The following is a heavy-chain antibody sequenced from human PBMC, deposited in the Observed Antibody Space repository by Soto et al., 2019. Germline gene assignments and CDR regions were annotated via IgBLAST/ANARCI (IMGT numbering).Heavy chain of an antibody. CDR3: AKHRIVVVITTFNAFDI. V-gene: IGHV3-23*01. CDR1: GFTFSSYA. J-gene: IGHJ3*02. Sequence: PGGSLRLSCAASGFTFSSYAVSWVRQAPGKGLEWVSAISGSGGSTYYADSVKGRFTISRDNSKNTLYLQMNSLRAEDTAVYYCAKHRIVVVITTFNAFDIWGQGTMVTVSS. D-gene: IGHD3-22*01. CDR2: ISGSGGST.